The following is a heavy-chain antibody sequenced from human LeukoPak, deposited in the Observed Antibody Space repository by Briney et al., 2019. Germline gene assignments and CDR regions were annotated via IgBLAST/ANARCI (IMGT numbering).Heavy chain of an antibody. CDR2: INSDGSST. CDR3: AKSAAEVTTMTLDY. Sequence: GGSLRLSCAASGFTFSNYWMHWVRQAPGKGLVWVSRINSDGSSTNYADSVKGRFTISRDNAKNALYLQMDSLRAEDTAVYYCAKSAAEVTTMTLDYWGQGTLVTVSS. J-gene: IGHJ4*02. D-gene: IGHD2-21*02. CDR1: GFTFSNYW. V-gene: IGHV3-74*01.